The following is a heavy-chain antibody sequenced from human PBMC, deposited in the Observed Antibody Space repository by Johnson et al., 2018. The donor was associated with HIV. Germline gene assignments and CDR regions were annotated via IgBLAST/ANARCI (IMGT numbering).Heavy chain of an antibody. CDR3: AIRDAGGRDAFDI. CDR1: GFTFSSYG. J-gene: IGHJ3*02. V-gene: IGHV3-30*03. D-gene: IGHD1-26*01. Sequence: VQLVESGGGVVQPGRSLRLSCAASGFTFSSYGMHWVRQAPGKGLEWVAVISYDGSNKYYADSVKGRFTISRDNSKNTLYLQMNSLRAEDTAVYYCAIRDAGGRDAFDIWGQGTMVTVSS. CDR2: ISYDGSNK.